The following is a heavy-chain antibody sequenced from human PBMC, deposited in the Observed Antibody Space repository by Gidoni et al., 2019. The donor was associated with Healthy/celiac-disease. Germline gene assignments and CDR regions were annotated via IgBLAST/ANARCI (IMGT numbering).Heavy chain of an antibody. D-gene: IGHD3-16*02. CDR2: INHSGST. V-gene: IGHV4-34*01. CDR3: ARTNYDYIWGSYRYRWFDP. J-gene: IGHJ5*02. CDR1: GGSFSGYY. Sequence: QVQLQQCGSGLLEPSESLSPSCAVYGGSFSGYYWSWIRQSPWKGLEWIGEINHSGSTNYNPSLKSRDTISVDTSKNQFSLKLSSVTAADTAVYYCARTNYDYIWGSYRYRWFDPWGQGTLVTVSS.